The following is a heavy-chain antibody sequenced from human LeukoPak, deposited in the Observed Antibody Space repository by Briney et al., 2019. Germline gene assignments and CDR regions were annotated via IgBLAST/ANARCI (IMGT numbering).Heavy chain of an antibody. Sequence: ASVKASCKASGYTFTSYAMHWVRQAPGQRLEWMGWINAGNGNTKYSQKFQGRVTITRDTSASTAYMELSSLRSEDTAVYYCARPLRSTVITPFQYWGQGTLVTVSP. CDR3: ARPLRSTVITPFQY. V-gene: IGHV1-3*01. CDR2: INAGNGNT. J-gene: IGHJ1*01. D-gene: IGHD4-23*01. CDR1: GYTFTSYA.